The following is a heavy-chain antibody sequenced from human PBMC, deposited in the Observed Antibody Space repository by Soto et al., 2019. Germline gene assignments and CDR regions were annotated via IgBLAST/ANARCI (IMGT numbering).Heavy chain of an antibody. D-gene: IGHD2-15*01. CDR1: GFSLSTSGVG. Sequence: QITLKESGPTLVKPTQTLTLTCTFSGFSLSTSGVGVGWIRQPPGKALEWLALIYWDDDKRYSPSLKSRLTTXQXTXXNQVVLTMTNIDPVDTATYYCAHVAASTLGDQGDYWAQGTLVTVSS. V-gene: IGHV2-5*02. CDR3: AHVAASTLGDQGDY. J-gene: IGHJ4*02. CDR2: IYWDDDK.